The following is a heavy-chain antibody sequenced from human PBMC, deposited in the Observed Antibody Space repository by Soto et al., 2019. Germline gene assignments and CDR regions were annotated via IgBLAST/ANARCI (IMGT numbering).Heavy chain of an antibody. J-gene: IGHJ4*02. Sequence: QITLNESGPTQVKPRQTLTLTCTFSGFSLTTSGVGVGWIRQSPGKAPEWLALIYWDDDKRYSPSLKSRLTITKDTSKNPVVLTMADLDPADTATYYCAHRVLRTVFGLVTTTAIYFDFWAREPRSPSP. V-gene: IGHV2-5*02. CDR3: AHRVLRTVFGLVTTTAIYFDF. CDR1: GFSLTTSGVG. CDR2: IYWDDDK. D-gene: IGHD3-3*01.